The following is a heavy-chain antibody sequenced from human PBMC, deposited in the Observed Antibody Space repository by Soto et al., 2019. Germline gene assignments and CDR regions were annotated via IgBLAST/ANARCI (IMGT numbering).Heavy chain of an antibody. CDR2: IYYSGST. D-gene: IGHD3-10*01. V-gene: IGHV4-59*08. Sequence: SETLSLTCTVSGGSISSYYWSWIRQPPGKGLEWIGYIYYSGSTNYNPSLKSRVTISVDTSKNQFSLKLSSVTAADTAVYYCARHDITMVRGVITVPDDYYYYYMDVWGKGTTVTVSS. CDR3: ARHDITMVRGVITVPDDYYYYYMDV. CDR1: GGSISSYY. J-gene: IGHJ6*03.